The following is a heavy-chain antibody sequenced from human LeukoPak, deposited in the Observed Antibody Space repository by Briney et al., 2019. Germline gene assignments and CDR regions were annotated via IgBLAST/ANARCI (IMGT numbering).Heavy chain of an antibody. CDR2: IYTSGST. Sequence: SETLSLTCTVSGGSISSGGYYLSWIRQPAGKGLEWIGRIYTSGSTNYNPSLKSRVTISVDTSKNKFSLKLSSVTAADTAVYYCARDHATSSSWYGHGYWGQGTLVTVSS. J-gene: IGHJ4*02. V-gene: IGHV4-61*02. CDR3: ARDHATSSSWYGHGY. D-gene: IGHD6-13*01. CDR1: GGSISSGGYY.